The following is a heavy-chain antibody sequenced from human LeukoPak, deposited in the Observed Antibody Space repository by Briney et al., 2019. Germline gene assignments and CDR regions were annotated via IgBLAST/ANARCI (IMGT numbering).Heavy chain of an antibody. CDR1: GFIFSNYE. CDR3: ARERVSLVRGVIGY. V-gene: IGHV3-48*03. Sequence: GGSLRLSCEASGFIFSNYEMNWVRQAPGKGLEWVSYISSTGNTIYYAESVKGRFTISRDDAKDSLYLQMNSLRAEDTAVFYCARERVSLVRGVIGYWGQGTLVTVSS. J-gene: IGHJ4*02. CDR2: ISSTGNTI. D-gene: IGHD3-10*01.